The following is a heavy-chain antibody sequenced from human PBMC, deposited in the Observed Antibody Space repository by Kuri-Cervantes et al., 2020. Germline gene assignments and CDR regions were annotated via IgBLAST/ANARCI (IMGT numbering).Heavy chain of an antibody. CDR1: GGSISSYY. J-gene: IGHJ4*02. CDR2: IYYSGST. V-gene: IGHV4-59*01. Sequence: SETLSLTCTVSGGSISSYYWSWIRQPPGKGLEWIGYIYYSGSTNYNLSLKSRVTISVDTSKNQFSLKLSSVTAADTAVYYCARDNLNFGFDYWGQGTLVTVSS. CDR3: ARDNLNFGFDY. D-gene: IGHD3-10*01.